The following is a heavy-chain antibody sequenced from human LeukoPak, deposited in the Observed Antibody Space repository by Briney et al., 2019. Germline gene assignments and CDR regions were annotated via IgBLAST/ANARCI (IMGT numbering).Heavy chain of an antibody. CDR3: VRDGEGVAISVNYWFDP. CDR1: GYTFTAYH. CDR2: INPNSGDT. V-gene: IGHV1-2*06. Sequence: ASVKVSCKASGYTFTAYHMHWVRQAPGQGLEWMGRINPNSGDTNYAQKFQGRVTMTRDTSISTAYMELSRLRSDDTAVYYCVRDGEGVAISVNYWFDPWGQGTLVTVSS. J-gene: IGHJ5*02. D-gene: IGHD3-10*01.